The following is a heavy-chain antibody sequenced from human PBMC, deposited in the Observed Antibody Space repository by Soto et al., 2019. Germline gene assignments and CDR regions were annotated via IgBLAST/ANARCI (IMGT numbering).Heavy chain of an antibody. CDR3: ARELGGYDYLYYYYYMDV. D-gene: IGHD5-12*01. CDR1: GDIFDSLT. Sequence: QVQLVQSGAEMKKPGSSVKVSCQASGDIFDSLTINWVRQAPGQGLEWMGRIIPVLGMANYAQKFQGRVMIIADKSTSTVYMELSSLTSEDTAVYYCARELGGYDYLYYYYYMDVWGEVTTVTVSS. J-gene: IGHJ6*03. V-gene: IGHV1-69*08. CDR2: IIPVLGMA.